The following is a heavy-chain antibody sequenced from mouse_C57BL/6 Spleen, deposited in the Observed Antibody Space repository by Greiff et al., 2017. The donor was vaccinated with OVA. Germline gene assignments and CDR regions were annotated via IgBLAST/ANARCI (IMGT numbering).Heavy chain of an antibody. J-gene: IGHJ2*01. CDR2: IYPRSGNT. D-gene: IGHD3-2*02. CDR1: GYTFTSYG. CDR3: ARYSSGYDY. Sequence: QVQLQQSGAELARPGASVKLSCKASGYTFTSYGISWVKQRPGQGLEWIGEIYPRSGNTYYNEKFKGKATLTADKSSSTAYMELRSLTSEDSAVYFCARYSSGYDYWGQGTTLTVSS. V-gene: IGHV1-81*01.